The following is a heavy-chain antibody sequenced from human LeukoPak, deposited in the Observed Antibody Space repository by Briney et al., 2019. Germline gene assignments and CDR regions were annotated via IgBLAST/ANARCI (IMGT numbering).Heavy chain of an antibody. CDR3: ASGSYSSSLYYYGMDV. CDR1: GGSISSYY. CDR2: IYYSGST. V-gene: IGHV4-59*08. Sequence: PSETLSLTCTVSGGSISSYYWSWIRQPPGKGLEWIGYIYYSGSTNYNPSLKSRVTISVDTSKNQFSLKLSSVTAADTAVYYCASGSYSSSLYYYGMDVWGQGTTVTVSS. D-gene: IGHD6-13*01. J-gene: IGHJ6*02.